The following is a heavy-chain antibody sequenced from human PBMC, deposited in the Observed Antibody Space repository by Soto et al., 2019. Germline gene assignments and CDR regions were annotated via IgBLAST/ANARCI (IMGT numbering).Heavy chain of an antibody. Sequence: QVQLQQWGAGLLKPSETLSLTCAVYGGSFSGYYWSWIRQPPGKGLEWIGEISHSGSTNYNPSLKGRVTISVDTSKNQFSLKLSSVTAADTAVYYCARRARLWFGSYPNSPFDYWGEGTLVTVSS. D-gene: IGHD3-10*01. CDR3: ARRARLWFGSYPNSPFDY. J-gene: IGHJ4*02. CDR2: ISHSGST. V-gene: IGHV4-34*01. CDR1: GGSFSGYY.